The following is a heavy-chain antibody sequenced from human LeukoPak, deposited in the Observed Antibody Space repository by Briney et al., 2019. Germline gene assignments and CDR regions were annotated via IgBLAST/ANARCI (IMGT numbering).Heavy chain of an antibody. J-gene: IGHJ6*02. CDR2: IYSGGFT. CDR3: ARERYGMDV. CDR1: GLTVSSNY. Sequence: PGGSLRLSCAASGLTVSSNYMTWVRQAPGKGLEWVSVIYSGGFTYYADSVKGRFTISRDNSKNTLYLQMSNLRAEDTAVYYCARERYGMDVWGHGTTVTVSS. V-gene: IGHV3-66*01.